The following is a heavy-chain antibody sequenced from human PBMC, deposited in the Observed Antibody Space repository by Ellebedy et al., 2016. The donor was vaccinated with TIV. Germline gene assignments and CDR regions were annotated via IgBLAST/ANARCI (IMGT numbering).Heavy chain of an antibody. D-gene: IGHD4-17*01. Sequence: PGGSLRLSCAASGSTFDAYAMHWARQAPGTGLEWVSGISWNNGTIDYADSVKGRFTISRDNAKNSLYLQMNSLTTEDTALYYCAKDIELTVTTQNYFDHWGQGTLVAVSS. J-gene: IGHJ4*02. V-gene: IGHV3-9*01. CDR1: GSTFDAYA. CDR3: AKDIELTVTTQNYFDH. CDR2: ISWNNGTI.